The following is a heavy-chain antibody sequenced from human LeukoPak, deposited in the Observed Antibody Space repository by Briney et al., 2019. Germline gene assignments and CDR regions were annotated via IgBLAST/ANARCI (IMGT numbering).Heavy chain of an antibody. V-gene: IGHV1-69*13. CDR3: ATTVEMATITYYAFDI. CDR1: GGTFSSYA. CDR2: IIPIFGTA. Sequence: SVKVSCKASGGTFSSYAISWVRQAPGQGLEWMGGIIPIFGTANYAQKFQGRVTITADESTSTAYMELSSLRSEDTTVYYCATTVEMATITYYAFDIWGQGTMVTVSS. D-gene: IGHD5-24*01. J-gene: IGHJ3*02.